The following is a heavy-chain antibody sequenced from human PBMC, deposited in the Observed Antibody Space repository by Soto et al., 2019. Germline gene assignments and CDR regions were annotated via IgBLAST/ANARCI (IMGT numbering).Heavy chain of an antibody. CDR2: ISYDGSNK. V-gene: IGHV3-30*18. CDR3: AKDLGSGKPYYYNAMDV. J-gene: IGHJ6*01. Sequence: QVQLVESGGGVVQPGMSLRLSCAASGFIFSRYGMLLVRQAPGKGLEWVAVISYDGSNKYYAESVKGRFIISRDKSENTLYLQMNSLRAEDTAVYYCAKDLGSGKPYYYNAMDVWGQGTTVTVS. D-gene: IGHD3-10*01. CDR1: GFIFSRYG.